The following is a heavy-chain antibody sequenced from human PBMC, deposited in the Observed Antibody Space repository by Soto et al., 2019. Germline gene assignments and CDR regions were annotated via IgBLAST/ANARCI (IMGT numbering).Heavy chain of an antibody. J-gene: IGHJ4*02. Sequence: EVQLLESGGDLVQPGGSLRLSCAASGFTFSNFAMSWVRQAPGRGQEWVSGISASGRDIHYADSVKDRFTVSRDNSKNTLYLQMNSLRAEDTAIYYCAKGKTSGWYYFDYWGQGALVTVSS. D-gene: IGHD6-19*01. V-gene: IGHV3-23*01. CDR1: GFTFSNFA. CDR3: AKGKTSGWYYFDY. CDR2: ISASGRDI.